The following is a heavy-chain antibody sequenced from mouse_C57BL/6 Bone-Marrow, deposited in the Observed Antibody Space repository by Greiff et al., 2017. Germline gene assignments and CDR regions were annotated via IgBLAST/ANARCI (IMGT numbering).Heavy chain of an antibody. CDR2: IWSGGST. CDR1: GFSLTSYG. D-gene: IGHD1-1*01. V-gene: IGHV2-2*01. Sequence: VKLVESGPGLVQPSQSLSITCTVSGFSLTSYGVHWVRQSPGKGLEWLGVIWSGGSTDYNAAFISRLSISKDNSKSQVFFKMNSLQADDTAIYYCARKGDYYGSSPLFDVWGTGTTVTVSS. CDR3: ARKGDYYGSSPLFDV. J-gene: IGHJ1*03.